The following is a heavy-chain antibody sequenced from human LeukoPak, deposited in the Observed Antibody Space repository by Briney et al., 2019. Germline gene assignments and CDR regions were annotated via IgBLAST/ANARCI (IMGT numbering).Heavy chain of an antibody. V-gene: IGHV6-1*01. CDR2: TYYRSKWYN. D-gene: IGHD2/OR15-2a*01. CDR3: ARCFQSYFDY. J-gene: IGHJ4*02. CDR1: GDSVSSNSAA. Sequence: SQTPSLICSISGDSVSSNSAAWNWLRQSPSRGLEWRGRTYYRSKWYNDYAVSVKSRITINPDTSKNQFSLQRNYVTPEDTAVYYCARCFQSYFDYWGQGTLVTVSS.